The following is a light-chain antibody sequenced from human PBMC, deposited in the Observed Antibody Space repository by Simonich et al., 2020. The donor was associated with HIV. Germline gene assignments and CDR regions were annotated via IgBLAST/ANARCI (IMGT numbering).Light chain of an antibody. CDR2: AAS. J-gene: IGKJ2*01. CDR1: QSISNF. CDR3: QQYYSTPYT. V-gene: IGKV1-39*01. Sequence: DIQMTQSPSSLSASVGDRVTITCRASQSISNFLNWYQQIPGKAPKILIYAASTLQSGVPSRFSGSGSGTDFALTISSLQAEDVAVYYCQQYYSTPYTFGQGTKLEIK.